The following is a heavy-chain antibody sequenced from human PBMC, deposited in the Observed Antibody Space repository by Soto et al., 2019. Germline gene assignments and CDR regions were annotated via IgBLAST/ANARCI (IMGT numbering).Heavy chain of an antibody. CDR2: ISYDGSNK. CDR1: GFNFSSYA. V-gene: IGHV3-30-3*01. CDR3: ARGRYDFWSGYYTAYYYYGMDV. Sequence: GGSLRLSCEASGFNFSSYAMHWVRQAPGKGLEWVAVISYDGSNKYYADSVKGRFTISRDNSKNTLYLQMNSLRAEDTAVYYCARGRYDFWSGYYTAYYYYGMDVWGQGTTVTVSS. J-gene: IGHJ6*02. D-gene: IGHD3-3*01.